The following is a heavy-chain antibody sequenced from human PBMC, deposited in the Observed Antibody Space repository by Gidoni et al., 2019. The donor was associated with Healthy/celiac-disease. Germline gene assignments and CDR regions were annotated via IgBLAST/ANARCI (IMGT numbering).Heavy chain of an antibody. V-gene: IGHV3-30*02. J-gene: IGHJ4*02. D-gene: IGHD4-17*01. Sequence: QVQLVESGGGVVQPGGSLRLSCAASGFTFSSYGMHWVRQAPGKGLEWVAFIRYDGSNKYYADSVKGRFTISRDNSKNTLYLQMNSLRAEDTAVYYCAKDRALGDIFTVTTLLVDYWGQGTLVTVSS. CDR3: AKDRALGDIFTVTTLLVDY. CDR1: GFTFSSYG. CDR2: IRYDGSNK.